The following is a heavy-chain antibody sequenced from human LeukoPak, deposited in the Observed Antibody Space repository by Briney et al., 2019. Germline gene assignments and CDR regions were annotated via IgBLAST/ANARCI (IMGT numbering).Heavy chain of an antibody. V-gene: IGHV4-34*01. J-gene: IGHJ4*02. CDR2: INHSGST. Sequence: SETLSLTCAVCGGSFSGYYWSWIRQPPGKGLEWIGEINHSGSTNYNPSLKSRVTISVDTSKNQFSLKLSSVTAADTAVYYCASLPPYCGGDCHDYWGQGTLVSVSS. CDR3: ASLPPYCGGDCHDY. CDR1: GGSFSGYY. D-gene: IGHD2-21*02.